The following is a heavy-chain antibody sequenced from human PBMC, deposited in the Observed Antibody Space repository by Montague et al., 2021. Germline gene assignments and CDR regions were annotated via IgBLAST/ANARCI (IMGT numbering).Heavy chain of an antibody. CDR1: RSLINSDYY. V-gene: IGHV4-38-2*02. CDR2: VSHGGRT. Sequence: SETLSLTCAVSRSLINSDYYWGWIRQPPEKLLWWMESVSHGGRTYYNPPHKSRVTISVDTSNNHFSLKLISSTAAETAPYYCARERDRYYYMDIWGKGTPVTVSS. CDR3: ARERDRYYYMDI. J-gene: IGHJ6*03.